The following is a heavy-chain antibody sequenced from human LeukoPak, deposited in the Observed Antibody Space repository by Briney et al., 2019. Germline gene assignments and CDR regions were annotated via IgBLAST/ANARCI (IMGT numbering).Heavy chain of an antibody. Sequence: GGSLRLSCAASGFTFSSYSMNWVRQAPGKGLECVAVISYDGNDKYYADSVKGRFTISRDNSKNTLYLQMNSLRAEDTAVYYCARDYRIQIAPGTHTHYYYYYMDVWGKGTTVSVSS. D-gene: IGHD5-18*01. CDR1: GFTFSSYS. CDR2: ISYDGNDK. V-gene: IGHV3-30*03. CDR3: ARDYRIQIAPGTHTHYYYYYMDV. J-gene: IGHJ6*03.